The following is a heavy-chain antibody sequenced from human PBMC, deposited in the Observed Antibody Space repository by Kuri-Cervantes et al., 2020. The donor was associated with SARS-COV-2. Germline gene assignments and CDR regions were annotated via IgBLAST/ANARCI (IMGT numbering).Heavy chain of an antibody. D-gene: IGHD2-2*01. CDR1: GFPFSDYA. V-gene: IGHV3-23*01. CDR2: IGGSGGNT. J-gene: IGHJ5*02. Sequence: GGSLRLSCAVSGFPFSDYAMSWVRQAPGKGLEWVSGIGGSGGNTYYADSVKGRFTISRHNSKNTLYLQMTSLSAGDTAIYYCAKAGGIEIPAATNWFDPWGQGTLVTVSS. CDR3: AKAGGIEIPAATNWFDP.